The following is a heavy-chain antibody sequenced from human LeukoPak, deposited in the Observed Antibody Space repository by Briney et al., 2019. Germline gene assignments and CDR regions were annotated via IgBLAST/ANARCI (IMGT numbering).Heavy chain of an antibody. V-gene: IGHV3-7*03. J-gene: IGHJ3*01. CDR3: ARSPYGSSSSV. Sequence: PGGSLRLSCAVSGFTFSGFWMSWSRQAPGKGLEWVASINSDGSEGYYADVVKGRFTISRDNAKNSLYLQINSLRAEDTAVYYCARSPYGSSSSVWGQGTMVTVSS. D-gene: IGHD6-6*01. CDR1: GFTFSGFW. CDR2: INSDGSEG.